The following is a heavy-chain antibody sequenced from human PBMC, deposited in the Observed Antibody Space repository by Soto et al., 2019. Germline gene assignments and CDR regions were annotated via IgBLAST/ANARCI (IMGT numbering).Heavy chain of an antibody. D-gene: IGHD6-13*01. V-gene: IGHV4-59*01. Sequence: QVQLQESGPGLVKPSETLSLTCTVSGGSISSYYWSWIRQPPGKGLEWIGYIYYSGSTNYNPSLKSRVTISVDTSKNQFSLKLSSVTAADTAVYYCAGHSSSWYLGYWGQGTLVTVSS. J-gene: IGHJ4*02. CDR2: IYYSGST. CDR1: GGSISSYY. CDR3: AGHSSSWYLGY.